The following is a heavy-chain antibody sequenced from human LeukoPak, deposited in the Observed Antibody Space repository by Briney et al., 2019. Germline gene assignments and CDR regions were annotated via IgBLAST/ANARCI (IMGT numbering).Heavy chain of an antibody. CDR3: ARDLAPHY. CDR1: GGSISRDY. J-gene: IGHJ4*02. Sequence: SETLSLTCIVSGGSISRDYWSWIRQPPGKGLEWIGYIYYSGSTNYNPSLKSRVTISVDTSKNQFSLKLSSVTAADTAVYYCARDLAPHYWGQGTLVTVSS. V-gene: IGHV4-59*01. D-gene: IGHD3-3*02. CDR2: IYYSGST.